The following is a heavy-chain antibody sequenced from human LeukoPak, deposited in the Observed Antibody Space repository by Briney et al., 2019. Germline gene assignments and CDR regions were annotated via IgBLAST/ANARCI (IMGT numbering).Heavy chain of an antibody. CDR3: ARWHHSGRHFDL. J-gene: IGHJ2*01. D-gene: IGHD2-21*01. CDR2: IWYDGSNK. CDR1: GFTFSSYG. Sequence: QPGGSLRLSCAASGFTFSSYGMHWVRQAPGKGLEWVAVIWYDGSNKYYADSVKGRFTISRDNSKNTLYLQMNSLRAEDTAVYYCARWHHSGRHFDLWGRGTLVTVSS. V-gene: IGHV3-33*01.